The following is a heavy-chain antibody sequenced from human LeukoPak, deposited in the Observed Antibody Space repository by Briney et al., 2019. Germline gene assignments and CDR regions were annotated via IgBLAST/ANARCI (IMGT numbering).Heavy chain of an antibody. Sequence: GGSLRLSCAAPGFTLKNYAMSWVRQAPGKGLERGSATSSSDAGTYHADSVRGRFTISRENSKNTRYLQMNSLRAEDAAVYYCARAPVTSCSGVLCYPFDYWGQGTLVTVSS. CDR2: TSSSDAGT. CDR3: ARAPVTSCSGVLCYPFDY. CDR1: GFTLKNYA. D-gene: IGHD2-15*01. V-gene: IGHV3-23*01. J-gene: IGHJ4*02.